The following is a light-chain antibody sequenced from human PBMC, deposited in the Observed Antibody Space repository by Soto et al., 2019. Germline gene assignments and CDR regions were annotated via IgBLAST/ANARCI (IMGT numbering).Light chain of an antibody. CDR1: SSDVGAYNY. CDR2: EVS. J-gene: IGLJ2*01. V-gene: IGLV2-11*01. Sequence: QSALTQPRSVSGSPGQSVTISCTGTSSDVGAYNYVSWYQNHPGKAPKLIIFEVSNRPSGISDRFSGSKSANTASLIISGLQAEDEADYYCCSYAGNTLVVFGGGTKLTVL. CDR3: CSYAGNTLVV.